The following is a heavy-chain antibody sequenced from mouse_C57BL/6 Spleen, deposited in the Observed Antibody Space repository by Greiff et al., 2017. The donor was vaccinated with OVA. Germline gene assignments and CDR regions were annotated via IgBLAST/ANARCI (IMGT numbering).Heavy chain of an antibody. J-gene: IGHJ4*01. CDR1: GFSLTNYG. V-gene: IGHV2-2*01. CDR3: ARNYYGRGLDY. D-gene: IGHD1-1*01. CDR2: IWRGGST. Sequence: VQLQQSGPGLVQPSQSLSITCTVSGFSLTNYGVHWVRQSPGKGLEWLGVIWRGGSTDYNAAFISRLSISKDNSKSQVFFKMNSQQADDTGIYYCARNYYGRGLDYWGQGTSVTVSS.